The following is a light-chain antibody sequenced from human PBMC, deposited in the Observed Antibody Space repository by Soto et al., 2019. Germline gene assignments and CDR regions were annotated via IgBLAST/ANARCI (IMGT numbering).Light chain of an antibody. Sequence: DIQMTQSPSTLSASVGDRVTITCRASQSISSWLAWYQQKPGKAPRLLIYMASSLESGVPSRFSGSGSGTEFPLTISSLQPDDFATYYCQQYKSYPWTFGQGTKVEIK. V-gene: IGKV1-5*03. J-gene: IGKJ1*01. CDR1: QSISSW. CDR3: QQYKSYPWT. CDR2: MAS.